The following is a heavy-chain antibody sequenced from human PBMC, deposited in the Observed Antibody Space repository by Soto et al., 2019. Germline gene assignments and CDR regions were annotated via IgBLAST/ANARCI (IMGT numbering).Heavy chain of an antibody. CDR1: GFTFSSYA. V-gene: IGHV3-23*01. CDR3: AKAGPMYYYDSSGYPDY. Sequence: GESLKISCAASGFTFSSYAMSWVRQAPGKGLEWVSAISGSGGSTYYADSVKGRFTISRDNSKNTLYLQMNSLRAEDTAVYYCAKAGPMYYYDSSGYPDYWGQGTLVTVSS. CDR2: ISGSGGST. D-gene: IGHD3-22*01. J-gene: IGHJ4*02.